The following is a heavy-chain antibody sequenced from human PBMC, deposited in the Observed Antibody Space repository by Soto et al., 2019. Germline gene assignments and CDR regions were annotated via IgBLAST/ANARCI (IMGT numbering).Heavy chain of an antibody. CDR3: AKVWGGIGWYYDY. CDR1: GFTFNSYT. V-gene: IGHV3-23*01. Sequence: GGSLRLSCAASGFTFNSYTMSWVRQAPGKGLEWVSGISGSGGSTYYADSVKGRFTISRDNSNNTLYLQMNSLRAEDTAVYYGAKVWGGIGWYYDYWGQGTLVTVSS. D-gene: IGHD6-19*01. CDR2: ISGSGGST. J-gene: IGHJ4*02.